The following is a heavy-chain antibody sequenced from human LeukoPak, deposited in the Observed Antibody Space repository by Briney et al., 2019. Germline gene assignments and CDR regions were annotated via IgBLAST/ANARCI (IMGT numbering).Heavy chain of an antibody. D-gene: IGHD5-18*01. J-gene: IGHJ4*02. CDR1: GGSISSGSYY. V-gene: IGHV4-39*07. CDR3: ARDASRIQLWPL. Sequence: SETLSLTCTVSGGSISSGSYYWGWIRQPPGKGLEWIGSIYYSGSTHYSPSLKSRVTISVDMSKNQFSLKLSSVTAADTAIYYCARDASRIQLWPLWGQGTLVTVSS. CDR2: IYYSGST.